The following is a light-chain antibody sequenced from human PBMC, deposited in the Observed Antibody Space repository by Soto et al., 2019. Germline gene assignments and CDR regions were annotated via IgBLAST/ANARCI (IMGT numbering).Light chain of an antibody. Sequence: QSVLTQPRSVSGSPGQSVTISCTGTSSDVGGYNYVSWYQQHPGKAPKLMIYDVSNRPSGVPDRFSGSKSGNTASLTISGLQAEDEADYYCCSYAGSVTRVFGTGTKLTVL. V-gene: IGLV2-11*01. CDR1: SSDVGGYNY. CDR3: CSYAGSVTRV. CDR2: DVS. J-gene: IGLJ1*01.